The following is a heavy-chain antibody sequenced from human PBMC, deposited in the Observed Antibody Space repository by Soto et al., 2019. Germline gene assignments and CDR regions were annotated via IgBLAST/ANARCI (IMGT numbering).Heavy chain of an antibody. CDR1: GGTFTSYS. J-gene: IGHJ4*02. V-gene: IGHV1-69*08. CDR2: VIPVLKTA. D-gene: IGHD1-26*01. CDR3: TKDGLGPTRRYFAF. Sequence: QVQLVQSGAEVKKPGSSVKVSCQASGGTFTSYSITWVRQAPGQGIEWVGRVIPVLKTADYAQKFQGRITITADKSTNTAYMELSSLTPEDTAVYYCTKDGLGPTRRYFAFWGQGTLVTVSS.